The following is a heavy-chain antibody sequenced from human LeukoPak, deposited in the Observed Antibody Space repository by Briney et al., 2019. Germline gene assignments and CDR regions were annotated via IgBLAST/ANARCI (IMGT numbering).Heavy chain of an antibody. CDR2: ISSSGTTI. CDR1: GFTFSDYY. V-gene: IGHV3-11*01. Sequence: GGSLRLSCAASGFTFSDYYMSWIRQAPGKGLEWVSYISSSGTTIYYADSVKGRFTISRDNVKNSLYLQMNSLRAEDTAVYYCASEGSAAAEGMDGWGQGTTVTVSS. J-gene: IGHJ6*02. CDR3: ASEGSAAAEGMDG. D-gene: IGHD6-13*01.